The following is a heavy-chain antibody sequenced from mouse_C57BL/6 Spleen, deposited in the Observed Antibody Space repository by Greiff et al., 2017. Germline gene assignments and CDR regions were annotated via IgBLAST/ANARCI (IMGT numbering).Heavy chain of an antibody. CDR1: GYTFTSYW. J-gene: IGHJ3*01. D-gene: IGHD1-1*01. CDR2: IDPSDSYT. V-gene: IGHV1-69*01. CDR3: ARGATVERAWFAY. Sequence: QVQLQQPGAELVMPGASVKLSCKASGYTFTSYWMHWVKQRPGQGLEWFGEIDPSDSYTNYNQKFKGKSTWTVDKSSGTANMQLSSLTSEVSAVYYCARGATVERAWFAYWGQGTLVTVSA.